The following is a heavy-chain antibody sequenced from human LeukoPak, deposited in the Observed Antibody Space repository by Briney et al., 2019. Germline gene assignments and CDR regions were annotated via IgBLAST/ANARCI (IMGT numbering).Heavy chain of an antibody. D-gene: IGHD2-15*01. J-gene: IGHJ4*02. Sequence: AGSLRLSCAASGFTLSSYALSWVRQAPGKGLEWVSDISGSGANTYYADSVKGRFTISRDNSKNTQYLQMNSLRAEDTAVYYCAKRVLGYCSGGNCYFDYWGQGTLVTVSS. CDR1: GFTLSSYA. V-gene: IGHV3-23*01. CDR3: AKRVLGYCSGGNCYFDY. CDR2: ISGSGANT.